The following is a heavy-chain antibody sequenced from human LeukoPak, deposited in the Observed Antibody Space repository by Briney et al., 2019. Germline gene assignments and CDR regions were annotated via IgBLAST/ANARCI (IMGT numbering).Heavy chain of an antibody. CDR2: ISAYNGST. V-gene: IGHV1-18*01. CDR1: GYTFTSYG. J-gene: IGHJ5*02. D-gene: IGHD5-12*01. CDR3: ARVPEWLRLYNWFDP. Sequence: ASVKVSCKASGYTFTSYGISWVRQAPGQGLEGMGWISAYNGSTNYAQKLQGRVTMTTDTSTSTAYMELRSLRSDDTAVYYCARVPEWLRLYNWFDPWGQGTLVTVSS.